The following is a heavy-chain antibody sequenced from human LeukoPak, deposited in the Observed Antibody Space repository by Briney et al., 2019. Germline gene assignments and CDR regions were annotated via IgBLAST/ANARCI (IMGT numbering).Heavy chain of an antibody. D-gene: IGHD4-23*01. V-gene: IGHV4-59*01. Sequence: SETLSLTCTVSGGSISSYYWTWIRQTPGKGLEWIGYTYYSGTTNYNPSLKSQVSMSVDPSKNQFSLKLNSVTAADTAVYYCALGSNVFDYWGQGTLVTVSS. CDR3: ALGSNVFDY. J-gene: IGHJ4*02. CDR2: TYYSGTT. CDR1: GGSISSYY.